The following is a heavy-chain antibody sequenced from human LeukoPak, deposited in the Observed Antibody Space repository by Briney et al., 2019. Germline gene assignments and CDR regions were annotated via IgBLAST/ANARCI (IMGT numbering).Heavy chain of an antibody. CDR1: GFTFSSYS. V-gene: IGHV3-48*02. D-gene: IGHD6-13*01. Sequence: QPGGSLRLSCAASGFTFSSYSMNWVRQAPGKGLEWVSYISSSSSTIYYADSVKGRFTISRDNAKNSLYLQTNSLRDEDTAVYYCARDRWGIAAAGLDYWGQGTLVTVSS. CDR3: ARDRWGIAAAGLDY. J-gene: IGHJ4*02. CDR2: ISSSSSTI.